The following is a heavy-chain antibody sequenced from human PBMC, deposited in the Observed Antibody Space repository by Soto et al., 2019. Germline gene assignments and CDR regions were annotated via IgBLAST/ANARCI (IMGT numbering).Heavy chain of an antibody. Sequence: SETLSLTCTVSGGSISSYYWSWIRQPPGKGLEWIGYIYYSGSTNYNPSLKSRVTISVDTSKNQFSLKLSSVTAADTAVYYCATNGYVSLFKYYYYYLDVWGKGTTVTVSS. CDR3: ATNGYVSLFKYYYYYLDV. CDR1: GGSISSYY. V-gene: IGHV4-59*01. J-gene: IGHJ6*03. D-gene: IGHD2-2*01. CDR2: IYYSGST.